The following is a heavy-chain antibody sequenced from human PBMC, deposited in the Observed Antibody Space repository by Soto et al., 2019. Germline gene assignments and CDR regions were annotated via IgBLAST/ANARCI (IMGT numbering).Heavy chain of an antibody. CDR2: IRSKANSYAT. V-gene: IGHV3-73*01. J-gene: IGHJ3*02. Sequence: ESGGGLVQPGGSLKLSCAASGFTFSGSAMHWVRQASGKGLEWVGRIRSKANSYATAYAASVKGRFTISRDDSKNTAYLQMNSLKTEDTAVYYCRSAIGGRGNCSSTSCYSGRAFDIWGQGTMVTVSS. CDR3: RSAIGGRGNCSSTSCYSGRAFDI. CDR1: GFTFSGSA. D-gene: IGHD2-2*01.